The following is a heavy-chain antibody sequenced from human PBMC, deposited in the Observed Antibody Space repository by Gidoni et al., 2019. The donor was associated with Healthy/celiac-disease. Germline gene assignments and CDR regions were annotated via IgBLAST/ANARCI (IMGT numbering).Heavy chain of an antibody. CDR3: ARDRRRLAAAGKFDY. V-gene: IGHV3-7*01. CDR1: GFTFSSYW. D-gene: IGHD6-13*01. CDR2: IKQDRSEK. Sequence: EVQLVESGGGLVQPGGSLRLSCAASGFTFSSYWMSWVRQAPGKGLEWVTNIKQDRSEKYYVDSVKGRFTISRDNAKNSLYLQMNSLRAEDTAVYYCARDRRRLAAAGKFDYWGQGTLVTVSS. J-gene: IGHJ4*02.